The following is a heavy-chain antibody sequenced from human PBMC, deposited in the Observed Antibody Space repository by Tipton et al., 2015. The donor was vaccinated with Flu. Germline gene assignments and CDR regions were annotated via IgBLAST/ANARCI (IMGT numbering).Heavy chain of an antibody. D-gene: IGHD3-10*02. Sequence: TLSLTCTVSSGSIRSTNYFCAWIRQPPGKRLELIGSIYPSGTTYYNPSLKSRVTISVGTSKKQFSLKLRSVTAADTAVYYCARLSYYDVDLKNFYFDYWGQGALVTVSS. CDR1: SGSIRSTNYF. CDR2: IYPSGTT. V-gene: IGHV4-39*01. J-gene: IGHJ4*02. CDR3: ARLSYYDVDLKNFYFDY.